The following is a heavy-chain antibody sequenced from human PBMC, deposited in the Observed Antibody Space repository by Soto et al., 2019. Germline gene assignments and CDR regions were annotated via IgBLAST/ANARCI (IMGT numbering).Heavy chain of an antibody. V-gene: IGHV3-9*01. J-gene: IGHJ3*01. CDR2: ISWNSGRI. CDR3: AKDILWGGAEGVAGASDV. CDR1: GFTFEDYA. D-gene: IGHD3-16*01. Sequence: EMQLVESGGGLVQPGRSLRLSCAASGFTFEDYAMYWVRQAPGKGLEWVSGISWNSGRIGYADCVKGRFTISRDNAKNSLYLQMNSLRAEDTAFYYCAKDILWGGAEGVAGASDVWGQGTMVIVSS.